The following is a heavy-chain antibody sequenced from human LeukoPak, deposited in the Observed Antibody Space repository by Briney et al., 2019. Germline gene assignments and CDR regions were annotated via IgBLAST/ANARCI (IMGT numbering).Heavy chain of an antibody. CDR2: IIPTLGTR. CDR3: ARGTSLYYYMDV. V-gene: IGHV1-69*13. CDR1: GGTLRNSG. J-gene: IGHJ6*03. Sequence: SVKVSCKASGGTLRNSGISWVRQAPGQGLEWMGGIIPTLGTRNYAQKFQGRVTITADESTNTAYMELRSLRSDDTAVYFCARGTSLYYYMDVWGKGTTVTISS. D-gene: IGHD1/OR15-1a*01.